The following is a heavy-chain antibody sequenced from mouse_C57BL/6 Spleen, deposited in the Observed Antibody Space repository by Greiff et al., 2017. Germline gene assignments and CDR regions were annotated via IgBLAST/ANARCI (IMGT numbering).Heavy chain of an antibody. D-gene: IGHD1-2*01. CDR1: GYTFTDYE. CDR2: IDPETGGT. J-gene: IGHJ2*01. CDR3: TRGGITTAHLDY. Sequence: QVQLQQSGAELVRPGASVTLSCKASGYTFTDYEMHWVKQTPVHGLEWIGAIDPETGGTAYNQKFKGKAILTADKSSSTAYMELRSLTSEDSAVYYCTRGGITTAHLDYWGQGTTLTVSS. V-gene: IGHV1-15*01.